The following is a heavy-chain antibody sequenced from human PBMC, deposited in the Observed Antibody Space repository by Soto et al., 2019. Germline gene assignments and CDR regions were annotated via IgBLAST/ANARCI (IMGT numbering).Heavy chain of an antibody. D-gene: IGHD3-16*01. CDR3: AKEMITFGDFNYSYMDV. CDR1: GFTFDQYT. J-gene: IGHJ6*03. CDR2: ITWHSGTI. Sequence: EVQLVESGGGLVQPGRSLRLACAASGFTFDQYTMHWVLQAPGKGLEWVSSITWHSGTIGYADSVKGRFTISRDNAKNALYLQMNSLRGEDTALYYCAKEMITFGDFNYSYMDVWGNGTTVTVSS. V-gene: IGHV3-9*01.